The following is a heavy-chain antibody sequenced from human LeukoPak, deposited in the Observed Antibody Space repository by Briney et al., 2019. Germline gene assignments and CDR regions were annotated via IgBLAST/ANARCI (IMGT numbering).Heavy chain of an antibody. J-gene: IGHJ4*02. CDR1: GYPISSGYY. Sequence: SEPLSLTCGVWGYPISSGYYWGWIGQPPGKGLEWIGSIYHSGSTYYNPSLKSRVTISVDTSKNQFSLKRSSVTAADTAVYYCARTRIAAAGTLDYWGQGTLVTVSS. CDR2: IYHSGST. D-gene: IGHD6-13*01. V-gene: IGHV4-38-2*01. CDR3: ARTRIAAAGTLDY.